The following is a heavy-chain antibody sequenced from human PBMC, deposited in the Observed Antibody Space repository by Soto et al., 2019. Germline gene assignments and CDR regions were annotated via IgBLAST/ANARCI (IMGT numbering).Heavy chain of an antibody. V-gene: IGHV3-30*18. CDR1: GFTFSSYG. CDR3: AKDLEDIVVVPAAMDY. CDR2: ISYDGSNK. J-gene: IGHJ4*02. D-gene: IGHD2-2*01. Sequence: QVRLVESGGGVVQPGRSLRLSCAASGFTFSSYGMHRVRQAPGKGLEWVAVISYDGSNKYYADSVKGRFTISRDNSKNTLYLQMNSLRAEDTAVYYCAKDLEDIVVVPAAMDYWGQGTLVTVSS.